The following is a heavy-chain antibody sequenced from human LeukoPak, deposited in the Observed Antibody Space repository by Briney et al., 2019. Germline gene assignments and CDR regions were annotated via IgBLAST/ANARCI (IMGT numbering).Heavy chain of an antibody. CDR2: INPVSGDT. D-gene: IGHD1-14*01. CDR1: GYTFTGHY. J-gene: IGHJ6*03. Sequence: ASVTVSCKASGYTFTGHYVHWVRQAPGQGLEWMGWINPVSGDTSYPQKFQGRVTMTRDTSISAAYMELNGLTSDDTAVYYCARVTTEDFYFYYMDVWGIGTTVTVSS. CDR3: ARVTTEDFYFYYMDV. V-gene: IGHV1-2*02.